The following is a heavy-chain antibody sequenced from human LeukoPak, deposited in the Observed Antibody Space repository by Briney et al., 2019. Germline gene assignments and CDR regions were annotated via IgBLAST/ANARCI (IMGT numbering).Heavy chain of an antibody. CDR3: ARSFSGSYPGFDY. Sequence: PGRSLRLSCAASGFIFRSYAMHWVRQAPGKGLEWVTLISYDGSNTYYADSVKGRFTISRDNSKNTLYLQMNSLRVEDTAVYYCARSFSGSYPGFDYWGQGALVTVSS. J-gene: IGHJ4*02. CDR2: ISYDGSNT. V-gene: IGHV3-30*04. CDR1: GFIFRSYA. D-gene: IGHD1-26*01.